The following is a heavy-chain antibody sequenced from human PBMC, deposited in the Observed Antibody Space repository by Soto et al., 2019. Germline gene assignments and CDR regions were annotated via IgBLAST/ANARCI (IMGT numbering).Heavy chain of an antibody. V-gene: IGHV3-23*01. D-gene: IGHD5-18*01. CDR1: GFTFSSYA. J-gene: IGHJ1*01. Sequence: EVQLLESGGGFVQPGGSLRLSCAASGFTFSSYAMSWVHQAPGKGLEWVSAISGSGGSTDYVDSVKGRFTISRDNSKNTLYLQMNSLRAEDXXXXXXXXLQAYSYGPXXXXXXWGQ. CDR3: XXLQAYSYGPXXXXXX. CDR2: ISGSGGST.